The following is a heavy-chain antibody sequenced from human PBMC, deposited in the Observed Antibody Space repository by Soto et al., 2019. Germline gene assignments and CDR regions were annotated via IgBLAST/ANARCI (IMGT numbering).Heavy chain of an antibody. V-gene: IGHV3-23*01. D-gene: IGHD1-26*01. J-gene: IGHJ4*02. CDR3: VKVVADSRRYFDY. CDR1: GFTFSSYA. Sequence: PGGSLRLSCAASGFTFSSYAMSWVRQAPGKGLEWVSFISDSGGSTYYADSVRGRFTISRDNSKNTLYLQMNSLRAEDTAVYYFVKVVADSRRYFDYSGLGTLVFGTS. CDR2: ISDSGGST.